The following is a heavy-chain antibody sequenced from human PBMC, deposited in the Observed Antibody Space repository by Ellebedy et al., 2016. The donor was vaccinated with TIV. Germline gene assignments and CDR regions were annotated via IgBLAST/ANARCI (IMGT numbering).Heavy chain of an antibody. J-gene: IGHJ4*02. Sequence: SEILSLTCTVFGESVSSSYWSWIRQPPGKGLEWIAYIYNSMTTKYNPSLESRATISLDTAMNQFSLRLTSVTAADTAVYYCARLPWVYGSFDQWGQGTLVTVSS. CDR2: IYNSMTT. D-gene: IGHD5/OR15-5a*01. V-gene: IGHV4-59*08. CDR3: ARLPWVYGSFDQ. CDR1: GESVSSSY.